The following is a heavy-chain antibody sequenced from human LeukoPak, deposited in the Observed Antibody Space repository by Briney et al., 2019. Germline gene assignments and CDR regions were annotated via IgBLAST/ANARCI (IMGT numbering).Heavy chain of an antibody. Sequence: GGSLRLSCAASGLTFSSYSMNWVRQAPGKGLEWVSSISSSSSYIYYADSVKGRFTISRDNAKNSLYLQMNSLRAEDTAVYYCARDGVGATPFDYWGQGTLVTVSS. D-gene: IGHD1-26*01. CDR3: ARDGVGATPFDY. V-gene: IGHV3-21*01. J-gene: IGHJ4*02. CDR1: GLTFSSYS. CDR2: ISSSSSYI.